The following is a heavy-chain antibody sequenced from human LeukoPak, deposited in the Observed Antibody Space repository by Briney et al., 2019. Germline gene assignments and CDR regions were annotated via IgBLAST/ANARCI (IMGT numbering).Heavy chain of an antibody. J-gene: IGHJ5*02. CDR2: FDPEDGEK. CDR1: GYTLSELF. CDR3: ATFPVVVGVVRVSGWFDP. D-gene: IGHD3-3*01. V-gene: IGHV1-24*01. Sequence: ASVTVSCTVSGYTLSELFMHWVRQAPGKGLEWMGGFDPEDGEKIYAQKFQGRVTMTEDTSTDTAYMELSSLRSEDTAVYYCATFPVVVGVVRVSGWFDPWGQGTLVTVSS.